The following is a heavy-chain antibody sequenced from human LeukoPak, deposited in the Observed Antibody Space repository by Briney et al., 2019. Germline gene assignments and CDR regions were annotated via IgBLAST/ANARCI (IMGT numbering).Heavy chain of an antibody. J-gene: IGHJ4*02. CDR3: ARGGLGYYDSSGYSL. V-gene: IGHV1-2*02. Sequence: GASVKVSCKASGYTFTGYYMHWVRQAPGQGLEWMGWINPNSGGTNYAQKFQGRVTMTRDTSISTAYMELSRLRSDGTAVYYCARGGLGYYDSSGYSLWGQGTLVTVSS. D-gene: IGHD3-22*01. CDR1: GYTFTGYY. CDR2: INPNSGGT.